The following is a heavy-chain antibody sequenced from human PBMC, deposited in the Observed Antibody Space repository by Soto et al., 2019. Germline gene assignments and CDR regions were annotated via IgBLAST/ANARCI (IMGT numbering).Heavy chain of an antibody. CDR1: GFTFSSYA. V-gene: IGHV3-30-3*01. D-gene: IGHD3-10*01. CDR2: ISYDGSNK. J-gene: IGHJ4*02. Sequence: QVQLVESGGGVVQPGRSLRLSCAASGFTFSSYAMHWVRQAPGKGLEWVAVISYDGSNKYYADSVKGRFTISRDNSKNTLYLQMNSLRAEDTAVYYCARDHLFYSREYFEQFDYWGQGTLVTVSS. CDR3: ARDHLFYSREYFEQFDY.